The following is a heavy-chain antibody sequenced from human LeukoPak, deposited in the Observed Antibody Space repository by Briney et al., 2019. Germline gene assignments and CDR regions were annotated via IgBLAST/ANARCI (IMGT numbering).Heavy chain of an antibody. CDR1: GYTFTSYG. J-gene: IGHJ4*02. D-gene: IGHD5-18*01. V-gene: IGHV1-18*01. CDR2: ISAYNGNT. Sequence: ASVKVSCKASGYTFTSYGISWVRQAPGQGLERMGWISAYNGNTNYAQKLQGRVTMTTDTSTSTAYMELRSLRSDDTAVYYCARGQASGYSYGDHFDYWGQGTLVTVSS. CDR3: ARGQASGYSYGDHFDY.